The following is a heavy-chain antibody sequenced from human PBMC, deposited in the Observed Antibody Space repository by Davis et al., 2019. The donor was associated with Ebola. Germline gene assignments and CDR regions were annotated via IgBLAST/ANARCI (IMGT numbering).Heavy chain of an antibody. V-gene: IGHV3-74*01. CDR1: GFTFSSYS. CDR2: INSDGSST. J-gene: IGHJ6*02. CDR3: ARGKFWSGDYGMDV. Sequence: HTGGSLRLSCAASGFTFSSYSMSWVRQAPGKGLVWVSRINSDGSSTSYADSVKGRFTISRDNAKNTLYLQMNSLRAEDTAVYYCARGKFWSGDYGMDVWGQGTTVTVSS. D-gene: IGHD3-3*01.